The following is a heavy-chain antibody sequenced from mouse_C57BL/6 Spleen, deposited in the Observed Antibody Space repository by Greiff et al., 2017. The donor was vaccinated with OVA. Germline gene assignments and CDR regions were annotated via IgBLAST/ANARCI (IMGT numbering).Heavy chain of an antibody. J-gene: IGHJ1*03. CDR1: GFSLTSYG. Sequence: QVQLQQSGPGLVQPSQSLSITCTVSGFSLTSYGVHWVRQPPGKGLEWLGVIWSGGSTDYNAAFISRLSISKDNSKSQVFFKMNSLQADDTAIYYCAKIWDDWYFDVWGTGTTVTVSS. CDR2: IWSGGST. CDR3: AKIWDDWYFDV. D-gene: IGHD4-1*01. V-gene: IGHV2-4*01.